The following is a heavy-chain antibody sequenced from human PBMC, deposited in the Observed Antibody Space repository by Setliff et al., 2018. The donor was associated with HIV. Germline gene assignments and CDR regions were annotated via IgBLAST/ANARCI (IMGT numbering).Heavy chain of an antibody. CDR1: GYSFTNYW. J-gene: IGHJ4*02. CDR3: ARLSKYYDFWTPDS. Sequence: GESLKISCKGSGYSFTNYWIAWVRQMPGHGLELMGLIWPDDSDTIYSPSFQGQVTMSVDKSISTAYLQWSSLKAPDTAMYYCARLSKYYDFWTPDSWGQGTLVTVS. D-gene: IGHD3-3*01. V-gene: IGHV5-51*01. CDR2: IWPDDSDT.